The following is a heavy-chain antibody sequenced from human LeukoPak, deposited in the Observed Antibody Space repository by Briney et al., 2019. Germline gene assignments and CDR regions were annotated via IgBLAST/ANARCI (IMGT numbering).Heavy chain of an antibody. CDR2: IGASNGNT. V-gene: IGHV1-18*01. CDR1: GYTFTSYG. D-gene: IGHD3-22*01. CDR3: ARDLKGLTYYYDSSGYYP. J-gene: IGHJ5*02. Sequence: ASVKVSCKASGYTFTSYGISWVRQAPGQGLEWMGWIGASNGNTNYAQKLQGRVTMTTDTSTSTAYMELRSLRSDDTAVYYCARDLKGLTYYYDSSGYYPWGQGTLVTVSS.